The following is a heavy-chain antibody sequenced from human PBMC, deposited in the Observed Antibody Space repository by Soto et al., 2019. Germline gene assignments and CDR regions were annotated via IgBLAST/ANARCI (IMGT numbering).Heavy chain of an antibody. CDR2: IYATGDT. J-gene: IGHJ5*02. V-gene: IGHV4-4*07. CDR1: GASLSRYY. CDR3: VRDGTKNLRDRFEP. Sequence: SSETLSLTCNVSGASLSRYYWSWIRQPPGKGLEWIGRIYATGDTDYNPSLKSRISMSVDMSKKQFSLTLRSVTAADTAIYYCVRDGTKNLRDRFEPWGRGILVTVSS. D-gene: IGHD1-26*01.